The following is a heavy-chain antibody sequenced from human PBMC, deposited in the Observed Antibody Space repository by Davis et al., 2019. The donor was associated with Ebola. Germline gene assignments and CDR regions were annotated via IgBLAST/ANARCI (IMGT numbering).Heavy chain of an antibody. Sequence: SLRGRFTISSDNARNSLYLQMDSLRDDDTAVYYCVRDIPFSSYDYWGQGTLVTVSS. D-gene: IGHD5-12*01. J-gene: IGHJ4*02. CDR3: VRDIPFSSYDY. V-gene: IGHV3-21*01.